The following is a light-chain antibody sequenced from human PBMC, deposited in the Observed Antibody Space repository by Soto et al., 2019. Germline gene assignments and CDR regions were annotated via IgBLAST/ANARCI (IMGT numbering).Light chain of an antibody. Sequence: QSVLTQPPSESGTPGQRVTISCSGSSSNIGSNYVYWYQQLPGTAPKLLIYRNNQRPLGVSDRFSGSKSGTSASLAISGLRSEDEADYYCAAWDDSLNVLFGGGTKVTVL. CDR3: AAWDDSLNVL. CDR1: SSNIGSNY. V-gene: IGLV1-47*01. J-gene: IGLJ2*01. CDR2: RNN.